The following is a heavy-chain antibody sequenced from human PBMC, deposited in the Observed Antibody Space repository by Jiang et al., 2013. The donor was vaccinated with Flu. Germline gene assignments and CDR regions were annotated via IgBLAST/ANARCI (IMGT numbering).Heavy chain of an antibody. Sequence: QTLSLTCAISGDSVSSDTTAWNWIRQSPSRGLEWLGRTYYRSKWFRDSAVSVRSRITINPDTSKNQFSLQVISVTPEDTAVYYCARGRDLGRGLFSGFDIWGQGTTVTVSS. CDR3: ARGRDLGRGLFSGFDI. CDR2: TYYRSKWFR. D-gene: IGHD3-10*01. CDR1: GDSVSSDTTA. J-gene: IGHJ6*02. V-gene: IGHV6-1*01.